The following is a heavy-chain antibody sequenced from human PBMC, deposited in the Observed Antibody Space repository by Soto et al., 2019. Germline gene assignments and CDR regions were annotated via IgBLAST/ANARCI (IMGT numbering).Heavy chain of an antibody. CDR2: ISSNGGST. J-gene: IGHJ4*02. CDR3: ARGYCTNGACPGVFDC. D-gene: IGHD2-8*01. V-gene: IGHV3-64*02. Sequence: PGGSLRLSCAASRFTFSSYAMHWVRQAPGKGLEYVSAISSNGGSTYYADSVKGRFTISRDNSKNTLYLQMGSLRAEDMALYYCARGYCTNGACPGVFDCWGEGALVTAS. CDR1: RFTFSSYA.